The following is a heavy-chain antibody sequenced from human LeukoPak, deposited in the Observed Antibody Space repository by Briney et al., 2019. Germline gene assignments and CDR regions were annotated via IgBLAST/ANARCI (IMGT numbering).Heavy chain of an antibody. CDR2: ISAYNGNT. Sequence: GASVKVSCKASGHTFTSYGISWVRQAPGQGLEWMGWISAYNGNTNYAQKLQGRVTMTTDTSTSTAYMELRSLRSDDTAVYYCARGYYDSSGYFPFDYWGQGTLVTVSS. CDR1: GHTFTSYG. J-gene: IGHJ4*02. CDR3: ARGYYDSSGYFPFDY. D-gene: IGHD3-22*01. V-gene: IGHV1-18*01.